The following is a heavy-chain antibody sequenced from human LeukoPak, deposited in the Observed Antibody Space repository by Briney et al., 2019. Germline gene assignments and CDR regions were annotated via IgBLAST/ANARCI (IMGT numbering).Heavy chain of an antibody. CDR3: ARDPAYYDILTGPPPLLDY. J-gene: IGHJ4*02. V-gene: IGHV3-30*02. CDR1: GFSFSKYG. CDR2: IQYDDSVK. D-gene: IGHD3-9*01. Sequence: GGSLRLSCTASGFSFSKYGTHWVRQAPGKGLEWVTFIQYDDSVKFYADSVKGRFSISRDNSKNTVYLQMNSLRAEDTAVYYCARDPAYYDILTGPPPLLDYWGQGTLVTVSS.